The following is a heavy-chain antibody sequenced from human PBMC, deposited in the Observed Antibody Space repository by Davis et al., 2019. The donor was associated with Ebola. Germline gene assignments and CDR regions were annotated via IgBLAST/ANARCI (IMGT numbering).Heavy chain of an antibody. CDR1: GGSVNNYY. V-gene: IGHV4-34*01. CDR3: ARRGYSGYDYN. D-gene: IGHD5-12*01. CDR2: INHSGST. J-gene: IGHJ4*02. Sequence: PSETLSLTCTVSGGSVNNYYWSWIRQPPGKGLEWIGEINHSGSTNYNPSLKSRVTISVDTSKNQFSLKLSSVTAADTAVYYCARRGYSGYDYNWGQGTLVTVSS.